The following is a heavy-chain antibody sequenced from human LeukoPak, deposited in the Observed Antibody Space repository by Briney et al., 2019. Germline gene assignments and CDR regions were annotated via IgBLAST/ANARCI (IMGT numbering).Heavy chain of an antibody. CDR1: GGSISSYY. CDR3: ARLEGTGWYFDL. J-gene: IGHJ2*01. CDR2: IYYSGST. D-gene: IGHD1-14*01. V-gene: IGHV4-59*01. Sequence: SETLSLTCTVSGGSISSYYWSWIRQPPGKGLEWIGYIYYSGSTNYNPSLKSRVTISLDTSKNQFSLKLSSVTAADTALYYCARLEGTGWYFDLWAVAPWSLSPQ.